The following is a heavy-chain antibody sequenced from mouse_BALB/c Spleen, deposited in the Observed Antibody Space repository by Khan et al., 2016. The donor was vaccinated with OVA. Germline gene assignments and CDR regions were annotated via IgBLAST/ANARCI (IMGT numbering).Heavy chain of an antibody. V-gene: IGHV1-31*01. D-gene: IGHD2-2*01. CDR2: IDPFSGGT. Sequence: EVQLQQSGPELMKPGASVKISCKASGYSFTSYYIHWVMQSHGKSLEWIGYIDPFSGGTTYNQKFKGKATLTVDQSSSTAYINLSNLISEDSAVYYCTRHGYVAWFTYWGQGTLVTVSA. J-gene: IGHJ3*01. CDR3: TRHGYVAWFTY. CDR1: GYSFTSYY.